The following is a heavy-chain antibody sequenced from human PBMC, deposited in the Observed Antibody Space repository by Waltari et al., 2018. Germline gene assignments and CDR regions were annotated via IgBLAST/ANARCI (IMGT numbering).Heavy chain of an antibody. V-gene: IGHV4-38-2*01. J-gene: IGHJ4*02. CDR1: GYSISSGYY. Sequence: QVQLQESGPGLVKPSATLSLTCAVSGYSISSGYYWGWIRHPPGTGLEWFGSIYHSGSTYYTPSIKSQVAIAVDTSKNQLSLKLSSVTATDTAVYYCARLRPNVVVPAAIPDYWGQGTLVTVSS. D-gene: IGHD2-2*02. CDR3: ARLRPNVVVPAAIPDY. CDR2: IYHSGST.